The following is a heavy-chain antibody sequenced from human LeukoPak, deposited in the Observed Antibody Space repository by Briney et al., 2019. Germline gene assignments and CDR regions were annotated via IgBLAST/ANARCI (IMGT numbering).Heavy chain of an antibody. D-gene: IGHD1-26*01. CDR2: IKQDGSEK. CDR1: GFTFSSYW. Sequence: GGSLRLSCAASGFTFSSYWVSWVRQAPGKGLEWVANIKQDGSEKYYVDSVKGRFTISRDNAKNSLYLQMNSLRAEDTAVYYCARLIVGASDYWGQGTLVTVSS. J-gene: IGHJ4*02. CDR3: ARLIVGASDY. V-gene: IGHV3-7*01.